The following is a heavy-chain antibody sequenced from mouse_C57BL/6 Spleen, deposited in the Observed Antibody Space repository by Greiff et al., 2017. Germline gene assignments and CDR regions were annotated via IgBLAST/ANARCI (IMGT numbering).Heavy chain of an antibody. CDR2: IYPGDGDT. Sequence: VQLQQSGPELVKPGASVKISCKASGYAFSSSWMNWVKQRPGKGLEWIGRIYPGDGDTNYNGKFKGKATLTADKSSSTAYMQRSSLTSEDSAVYFCARGFPYYFDYWGQGTTLTVSS. V-gene: IGHV1-82*01. CDR1: GYAFSSSW. CDR3: ARGFPYYFDY. J-gene: IGHJ2*01.